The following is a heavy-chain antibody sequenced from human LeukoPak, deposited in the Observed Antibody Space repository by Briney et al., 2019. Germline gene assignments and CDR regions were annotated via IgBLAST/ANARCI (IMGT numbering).Heavy chain of an antibody. CDR2: IYSGGST. CDR3: ARDRDSSGYYHY. D-gene: IGHD3-22*01. CDR1: GFTVSSNY. J-gene: IGHJ4*02. Sequence: GGSLRLSCAASGFTVSSNYMSWVRRAPGKGLEWVSVIYSGGSTYYADSVKGRFTISRDNSKNTLYLQMNSLRAEDTAVYYCARDRDSSGYYHYWGQGTLVTVSS. V-gene: IGHV3-53*01.